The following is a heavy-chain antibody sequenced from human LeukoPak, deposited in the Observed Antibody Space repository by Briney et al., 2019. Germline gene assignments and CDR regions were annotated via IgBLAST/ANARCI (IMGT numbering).Heavy chain of an antibody. Sequence: AGGSLRLSCSASGFTFSSFSMFWVRQAPGKGLEWLSYISSTSRNIYYADSVKGRFTVSRDNAKNSLFLQMNSLRAEDTAVYYCAELGITMIGGVWGKGTTVTISS. D-gene: IGHD3-10*02. J-gene: IGHJ6*04. CDR1: GFTFSSFS. CDR3: AELGITMIGGV. V-gene: IGHV3-48*04. CDR2: ISSTSRNI.